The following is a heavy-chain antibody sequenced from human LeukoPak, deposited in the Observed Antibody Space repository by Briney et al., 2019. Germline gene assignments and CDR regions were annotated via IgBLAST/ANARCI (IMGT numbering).Heavy chain of an antibody. CDR3: ARFGGSYGDYGDY. V-gene: IGHV4-59*01. J-gene: IGHJ4*02. D-gene: IGHD3-10*01. CDR1: GGSISSYY. CDR2: IYYSGST. Sequence: PSETLSLTCTVSGGSISSYYWSWIRQPPGKGLEWIGYIYYSGSTNYNPSLKSRVTISVDTSKNQFSLKLSSVTAADTAVYYCARFGGSYGDYGDYWGQGTLVTVSS.